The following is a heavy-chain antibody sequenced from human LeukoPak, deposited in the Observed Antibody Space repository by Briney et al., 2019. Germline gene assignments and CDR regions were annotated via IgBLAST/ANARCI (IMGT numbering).Heavy chain of an antibody. V-gene: IGHV5-10-1*01. Sequence: GESLRISCRGSGYSFISYWITWVRQMPGKGLEWMGRIDPSDSYTNYSPSFQGHVTISADKSITTAYLQWSSLKASDTAMYYCARIASYSSSHEFDYWGQGTLVTVSS. J-gene: IGHJ4*02. CDR2: IDPSDSYT. D-gene: IGHD6-6*01. CDR3: ARIASYSSSHEFDY. CDR1: GYSFISYW.